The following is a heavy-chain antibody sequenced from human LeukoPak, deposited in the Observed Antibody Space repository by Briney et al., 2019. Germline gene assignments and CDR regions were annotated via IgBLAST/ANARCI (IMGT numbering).Heavy chain of an antibody. CDR1: GFTFSSYA. D-gene: IGHD3-3*01. V-gene: IGHV3-23*01. CDR2: ISGTGGST. CDR3: AKLRGLRGGIFSLHDY. J-gene: IGHJ4*02. Sequence: PGGSLRLSCAASGFTFSSYAMSWVRQAPGKGLEGVSVISGTGGSTYYADSVKGRFTISRDNSKNTLYLQMNSLRAEDTAVYYCAKLRGLRGGIFSLHDYWGQGTLVTVSS.